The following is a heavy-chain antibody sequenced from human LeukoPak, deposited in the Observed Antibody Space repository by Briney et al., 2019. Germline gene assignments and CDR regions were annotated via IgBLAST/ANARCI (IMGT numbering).Heavy chain of an antibody. CDR1: GFTFSSSW. CDR2: INSDGSTT. CDR3: TRPESSSSLACDH. J-gene: IGHJ4*02. V-gene: IGHV3-74*01. D-gene: IGHD2-2*01. Sequence: GGSLRLSCAASGFTFSSSWMHWVRQAPGKGLVWVSRINSDGSTTNYADSVKGRFIISRDNAKNTLYLQMNSLRAEDTAVYYCTRPESSSSLACDHWGQGTLVTVSA.